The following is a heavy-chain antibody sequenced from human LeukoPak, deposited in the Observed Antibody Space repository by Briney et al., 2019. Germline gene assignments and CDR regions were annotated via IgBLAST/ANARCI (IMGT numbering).Heavy chain of an antibody. CDR3: ARPLVGSTDAFDI. Sequence: PSETLSLTCTVSGYSISSGYYWGWIRQPPGKGLEWIGSIYHSGTTYYNPSLKSRVSISVDTSKNQFSLKLSSVTAADTAVYYCARPLVGSTDAFDIWGQGTMVTVSS. D-gene: IGHD1-26*01. CDR2: IYHSGTT. V-gene: IGHV4-38-2*02. J-gene: IGHJ3*02. CDR1: GYSISSGYY.